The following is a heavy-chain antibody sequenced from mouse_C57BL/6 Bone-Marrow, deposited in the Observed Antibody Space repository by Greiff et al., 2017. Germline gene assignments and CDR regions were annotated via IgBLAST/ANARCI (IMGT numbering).Heavy chain of an antibody. J-gene: IGHJ2*01. V-gene: IGHV1-64*01. CDR3: ARKRKITTVVFDY. D-gene: IGHD1-1*01. CDR1: GYTFTSYW. Sequence: LQQPGAELVKPGASVKLSCKASGYTFTSYWMHWVKQRPGQGLEWIGMIHPNSGSTNYNEKFKSKATLTVDKSSSTAYMQLSSLTSEDSAVYYCARKRKITTVVFDYWGQGTTLTVSS. CDR2: IHPNSGST.